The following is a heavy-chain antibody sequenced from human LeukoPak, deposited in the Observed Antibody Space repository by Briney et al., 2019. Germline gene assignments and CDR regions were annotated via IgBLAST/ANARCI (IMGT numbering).Heavy chain of an antibody. J-gene: IGHJ4*02. CDR2: IYYSGST. D-gene: IGHD3-22*01. V-gene: IGHV4-39*01. CDR1: GGSISSSSYY. Sequence: SETLSLTCTVSGGSISSSSYYWGWIRQPPGKGLEWIGSIYYSGSTYYNPSLKSRVTISVDTSKNQFSLKLSSVTAADTAVYHCARLTYYYDRSGYYYYWGQGTLVTVSS. CDR3: ARLTYYYDRSGYYYY.